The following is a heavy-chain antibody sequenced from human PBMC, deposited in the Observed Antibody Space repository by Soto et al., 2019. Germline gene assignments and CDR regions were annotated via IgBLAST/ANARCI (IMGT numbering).Heavy chain of an antibody. CDR1: GFTFRSYV. D-gene: IGHD3-16*01. CDR2: TSYYGSNN. Sequence: QVQLVDAGGGVGQPGTSLRLSCVGSGFTFRSYVIHWVRQAPGKGLEWVALTSYYGSNNFYGDSVKGRFTISRDNSRNTVELQMDSLRLEDTALYYCARWGTTGGLDVWGQGTLVSVSS. CDR3: ARWGTTGGLDV. J-gene: IGHJ4*02. V-gene: IGHV3-33*05.